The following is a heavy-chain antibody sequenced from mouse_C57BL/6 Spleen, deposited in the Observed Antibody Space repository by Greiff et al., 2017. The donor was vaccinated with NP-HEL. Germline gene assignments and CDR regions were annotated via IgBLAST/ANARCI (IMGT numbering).Heavy chain of an antibody. D-gene: IGHD2-4*01. J-gene: IGHJ3*01. CDR3: ASDDYGWFAY. CDR1: GFTFSDYG. Sequence: EVHLVESGGGLVKPGGSLKLSCAASGFTFSDYGMHWVRQAPEKGLEWVAYISSGSSTIYYADTVKGRFTISRDNAKNTLFLQMTSLRSEDTAMYYCASDDYGWFAYWGQGTLVTVSA. V-gene: IGHV5-17*01. CDR2: ISSGSSTI.